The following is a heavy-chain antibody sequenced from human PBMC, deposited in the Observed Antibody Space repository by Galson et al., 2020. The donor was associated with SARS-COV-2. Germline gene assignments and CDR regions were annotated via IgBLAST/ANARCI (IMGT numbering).Heavy chain of an antibody. CDR3: ARELPYYEGYFDY. CDR2: IYSGGST. D-gene: IGHD3-22*01. Sequence: GGSLRLSCAASGFTVSSNYMSWVRQAPGKGLEWVSVIYSGGSTYYADSVKGRFTISRDNSKNTLYLQMNSLSAEDTAVYYCARELPYYEGYFDYWGQGTLVTVSS. V-gene: IGHV3-53*01. CDR1: GFTVSSNY. J-gene: IGHJ4*02.